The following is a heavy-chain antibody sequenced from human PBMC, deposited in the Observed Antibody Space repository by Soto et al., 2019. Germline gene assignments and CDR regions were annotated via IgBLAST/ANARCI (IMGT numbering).Heavy chain of an antibody. J-gene: IGHJ5*02. V-gene: IGHV1-69*13. D-gene: IGHD6-13*01. CDR2: IIPIFGTA. Sequence: ASVKVSCKASGGTFSSYAISWVRQAPGQGLEWMGGIIPIFGTANYAQKFQGRVTITADESTSTAYMELSSLRSEDTAAYYCARVSEQQLDQNNWFDPWGQGTLVTVSS. CDR1: GGTFSSYA. CDR3: ARVSEQQLDQNNWFDP.